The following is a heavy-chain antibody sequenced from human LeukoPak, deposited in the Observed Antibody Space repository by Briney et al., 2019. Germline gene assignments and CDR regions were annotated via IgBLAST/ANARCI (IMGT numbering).Heavy chain of an antibody. CDR1: GGSISSYY. CDR2: IYYSGST. CDR3: ARARYYYYYYMDV. V-gene: IGHV4-59*01. J-gene: IGHJ6*03. Sequence: SETLSLTCTVSGGSISSYYWSWIRQPPGKGLEWIGHIYYSGSTNYNPSLKSRVTISVDTSKNQFSLKLSSVTAADTAVYYCARARYYYYYYMDVWGKGTTVTISS.